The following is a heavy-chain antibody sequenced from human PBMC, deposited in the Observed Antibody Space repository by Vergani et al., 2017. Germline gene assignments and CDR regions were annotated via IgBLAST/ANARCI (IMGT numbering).Heavy chain of an antibody. CDR3: ARDPRITSHADYYYYGMDV. J-gene: IGHJ6*02. CDR2: IWYDGSNK. D-gene: IGHD3-3*01. Sequence: QVQLQESGPGLVKPSETLSLTCTVSGYSISSGYYWGWIRQPPGKGLEWVAVIWYDGSNKYYADSVKGRFTISRDNSKNTLYLQMNSLRAEDTAVYYCARDPRITSHADYYYYGMDVWGQGTTVTVSS. V-gene: IGHV3-33*08. CDR1: GYSISSGYY.